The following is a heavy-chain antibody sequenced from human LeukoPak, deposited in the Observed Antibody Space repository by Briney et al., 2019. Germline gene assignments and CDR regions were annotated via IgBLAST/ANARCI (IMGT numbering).Heavy chain of an antibody. CDR3: ARDQMYTSDFGAPDY. D-gene: IGHD6-19*01. CDR1: GFSFSGYS. Sequence: PGGSLRLSCAASGFSFSGYSMNWVRQAPGKGLEWVSSISSSSGYIHYADSVKGRFTISRDNGKNSLYLQMSSLRAEDTAVYYCARDQMYTSDFGAPDYWGQGTLVTVSS. J-gene: IGHJ4*02. V-gene: IGHV3-21*04. CDR2: ISSSSGYI.